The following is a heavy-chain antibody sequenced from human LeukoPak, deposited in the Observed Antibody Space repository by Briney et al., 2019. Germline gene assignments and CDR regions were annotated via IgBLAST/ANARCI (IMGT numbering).Heavy chain of an antibody. D-gene: IGHD4-11*01. Sequence: GGSLRLSCTTSGFNFRAYWMGWVRQAPGKGLGWVSAISGSSRSTYHAESVKGRFTISRDNSKNTLFLQMNSLRAEDTAVYYCGKDSRPSVTTFRSRWTDSWGQGTLVTVSS. V-gene: IGHV3-23*01. J-gene: IGHJ4*02. CDR2: ISGSSRST. CDR1: GFNFRAYW. CDR3: GKDSRPSVTTFRSRWTDS.